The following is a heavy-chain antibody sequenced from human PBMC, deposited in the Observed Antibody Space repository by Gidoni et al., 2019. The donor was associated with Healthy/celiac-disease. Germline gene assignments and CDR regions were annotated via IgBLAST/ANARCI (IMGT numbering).Heavy chain of an antibody. CDR2: IYYSGST. D-gene: IGHD3-16*01. V-gene: IGHV4-59*01. Sequence: QVQLQESGPGLVKPSETLSLTCTVPGGSISSYYWSWIRQPPGKGLEWIGYIYYSGSTNYNPSLKSRVTISVDTSKNQFSLKLSSVTAADTAVYYCARVGRFGGEPTWGQGTLVTVSS. J-gene: IGHJ5*02. CDR3: ARVGRFGGEPT. CDR1: GGSISSYY.